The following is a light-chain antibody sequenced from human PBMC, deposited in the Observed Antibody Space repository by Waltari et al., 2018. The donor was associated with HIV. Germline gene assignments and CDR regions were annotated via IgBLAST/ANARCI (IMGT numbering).Light chain of an antibody. J-gene: IGLJ2*01. V-gene: IGLV1-44*01. CDR3: AAWDDSLNGVL. CDR2: SNN. Sequence: QSVLTQPPSASGTPGQRVTISCSGSSSNIGSNTVNWYQQLPGTAPKLLIYSNNQRPSGVPGRFSGSKSGTSASLVISGLQSEDEADYYCAAWDDSLNGVLFGGGTKLTVL. CDR1: SSNIGSNT.